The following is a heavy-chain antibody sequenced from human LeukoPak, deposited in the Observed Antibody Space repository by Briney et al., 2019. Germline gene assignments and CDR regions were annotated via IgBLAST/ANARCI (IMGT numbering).Heavy chain of an antibody. CDR1: GGSISSSSYH. J-gene: IGHJ6*03. CDR2: IYYSGST. CDR3: ARVVGGDYYYYYMDV. Sequence: SETLSLTCSVSGGSISSSSYHWGWIRQPPGKGLEWIGSIYYSGSTYYNPSLKSRVTISLDTSKNQFSLKLSSVTAADTAVYYCARVVGGDYYYYYMDVWGKGTTVTVSS. V-gene: IGHV4-39*07. D-gene: IGHD2-15*01.